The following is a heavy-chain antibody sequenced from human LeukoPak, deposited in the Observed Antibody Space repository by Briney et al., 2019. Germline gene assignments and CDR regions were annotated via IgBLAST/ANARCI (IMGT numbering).Heavy chain of an antibody. D-gene: IGHD3-22*01. CDR3: AREIDGSVSMELNWYFDL. J-gene: IGHJ2*01. CDR2: IYYSGST. CDR1: GGSISSTSYY. V-gene: IGHV4-39*07. Sequence: SETLSLTCTVSGGSISSTSYYWGWIRQPPGKGLEWMGSIYYSGSTYYNPSLKSRLTISVDTSKNQFSLKLSSVTAADTAVYYCAREIDGSVSMELNWYFDLWGRGTLVTVSS.